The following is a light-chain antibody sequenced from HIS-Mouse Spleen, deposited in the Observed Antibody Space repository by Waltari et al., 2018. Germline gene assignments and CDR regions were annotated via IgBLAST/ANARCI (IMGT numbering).Light chain of an antibody. V-gene: IGLV2-23*01. CDR3: CSYAGSSTYV. CDR1: SSDVGSYNL. Sequence: QSALTQPASVSGSPGQSITISCTGTSSDVGSYNLVSWYQQHPGKAPKLMIYEGSKRPSGVCKRFSGSKAGNTASLTIAGLQAEDEADYYGCSYAGSSTYVFGTGTKVTVL. CDR2: EGS. J-gene: IGLJ1*01.